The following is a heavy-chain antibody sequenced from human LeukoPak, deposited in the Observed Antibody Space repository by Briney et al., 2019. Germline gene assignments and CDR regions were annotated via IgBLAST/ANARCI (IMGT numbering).Heavy chain of an antibody. CDR3: ARGEEPYGDYEGPFDY. CDR1: GGTFSSYA. J-gene: IGHJ4*02. CDR2: IIPIFGTA. D-gene: IGHD4-17*01. V-gene: IGHV1-69*13. Sequence: SVKVSFKASGGTFSSYAISWVRQAPGQGLEWMGGIIPIFGTANYAQKFQGRVTITADESTSTAYMELSSLRSEDTAVYYCARGEEPYGDYEGPFDYWGQGTLVTVSS.